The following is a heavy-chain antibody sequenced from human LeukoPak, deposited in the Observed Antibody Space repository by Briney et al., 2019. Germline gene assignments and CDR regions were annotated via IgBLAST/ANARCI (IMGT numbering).Heavy chain of an antibody. CDR1: GGTFSNYG. Sequence: ASVKVSCKASGGTFSNYGINWVRQAPGQGLEWMGGIVPIFGTANYAQKFQGRVTITADKSTSTAYMELSSLRSEETAVYYCARDIGLELKNWFDPWGQGTLVTVSS. V-gene: IGHV1-69*06. CDR2: IVPIFGTA. J-gene: IGHJ5*02. D-gene: IGHD1-7*01. CDR3: ARDIGLELKNWFDP.